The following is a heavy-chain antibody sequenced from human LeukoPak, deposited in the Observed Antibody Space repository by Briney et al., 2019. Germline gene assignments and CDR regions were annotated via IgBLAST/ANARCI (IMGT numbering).Heavy chain of an antibody. V-gene: IGHV4-39*07. CDR3: ARQVLDLGYYYYMDV. CDR2: IYYSGST. J-gene: IGHJ6*03. D-gene: IGHD3-10*01. Sequence: PSETLSLTCTVSGASISIISYYWGWIRQPPGKGLEWIGSIYYSGSTNYNPSLKSRVTISVDTSKNQFSLKLSSVTAADTAVYYCARQVLDLGYYYYMDVWGKGTTVTVSS. CDR1: GASISIISYY.